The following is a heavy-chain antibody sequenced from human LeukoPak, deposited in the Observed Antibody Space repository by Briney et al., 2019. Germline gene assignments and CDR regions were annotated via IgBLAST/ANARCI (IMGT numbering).Heavy chain of an antibody. CDR1: GGTFSSYA. J-gene: IGHJ4*02. CDR2: IIPILGIA. CDR3: ATNSSSSSAFDY. Sequence: SVKVSCKAFGGTFSSYAISWVRQAPGQGLEWMGRIIPILGIANYAQKFQGRVTITADKSTSTAYMERSSLRSEDTAVYYCATNSSSSSAFDYWGQGTLVTVSS. D-gene: IGHD6-6*01. V-gene: IGHV1-69*04.